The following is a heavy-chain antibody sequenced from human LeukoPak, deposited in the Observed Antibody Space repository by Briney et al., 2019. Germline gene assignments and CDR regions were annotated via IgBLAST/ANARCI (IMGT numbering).Heavy chain of an antibody. CDR3: ARHPFATPFDY. CDR1: GGSFSGYY. D-gene: IGHD2-15*01. V-gene: IGHV4-34*01. J-gene: IGHJ4*02. Sequence: SETLSLTCAVYGGSFSGYYWSWIRQPPGKGLEWIGEINHSGSTNYNPSLKSRATMSLDTSKNHFSLRLTFVTAADTAVYYCARHPFATPFDYWGPGTLVTVSS. CDR2: INHSGST.